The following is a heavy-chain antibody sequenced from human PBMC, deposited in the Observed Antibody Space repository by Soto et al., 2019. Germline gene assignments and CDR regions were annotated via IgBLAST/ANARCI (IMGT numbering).Heavy chain of an antibody. Sequence: GGSLRLSCAASGFTFSSYAMHWVRQAPGKGLEWVAVISYDGSNKYYADSVKGRFTISRDNSKNTLYLQMNSLRAEDTAVYYCARTTVTTPLYYYYYGMDVWGQGTTVTVSS. CDR1: GFTFSSYA. CDR2: ISYDGSNK. CDR3: ARTTVTTPLYYYYYGMDV. J-gene: IGHJ6*02. V-gene: IGHV3-30-3*01. D-gene: IGHD4-17*01.